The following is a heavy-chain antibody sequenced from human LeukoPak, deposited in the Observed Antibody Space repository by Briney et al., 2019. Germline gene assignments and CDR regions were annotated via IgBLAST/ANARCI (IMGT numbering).Heavy chain of an antibody. J-gene: IGHJ4*02. CDR2: IKQDGSEK. D-gene: IGHD6-6*01. CDR1: GFTFSSYW. CDR3: ARDVGSSSSFETTFDY. Sequence: PGGSLRLSCAASGFTFSSYWMSWVRQAPGKGLEWVANIKQDGSEKYYVDSVKGRFTISRDNAKNSLYLQMNSLRAEDTAVYYCARDVGSSSSFETTFDYWGQGTLVTVSS. V-gene: IGHV3-7*01.